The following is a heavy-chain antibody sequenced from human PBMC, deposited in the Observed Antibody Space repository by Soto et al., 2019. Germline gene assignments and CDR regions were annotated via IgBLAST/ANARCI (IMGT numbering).Heavy chain of an antibody. V-gene: IGHV1-58*01. CDR2: IVVGSGNT. Sequence: QMQLVQSGPEVKKPGTSVKVSCKDSGFTFTSSAVQWVRQARGQRLEWIGWIVVGSGNTNDAQKFQERVTITRDMSTSTAYMELSSLRSEDTAVYYCAAVGAMVRGVTLYYYYGMDVWGQGTTVTVSS. CDR3: AAVGAMVRGVTLYYYYGMDV. CDR1: GFTFTSSA. D-gene: IGHD3-10*01. J-gene: IGHJ6*02.